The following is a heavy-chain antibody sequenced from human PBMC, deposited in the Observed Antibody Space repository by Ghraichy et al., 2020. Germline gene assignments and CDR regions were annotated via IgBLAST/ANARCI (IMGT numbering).Heavy chain of an antibody. CDR2: IYYSGST. Sequence: SETLSLTCTVSGGSISSYYWSWIRQPPGKGLEWIGYIYYSGSTNYNPSLKSRVTISVDTSKNQFSLKLSSVTAADTAVYYCARETTRYCSSTSCYASPFDYWGQGTLVTVSS. J-gene: IGHJ4*02. CDR3: ARETTRYCSSTSCYASPFDY. CDR1: GGSISSYY. V-gene: IGHV4-59*01. D-gene: IGHD2-2*01.